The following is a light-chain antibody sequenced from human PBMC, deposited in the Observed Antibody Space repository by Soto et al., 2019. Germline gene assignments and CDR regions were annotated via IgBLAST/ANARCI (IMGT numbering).Light chain of an antibody. CDR2: DAS. CDR1: QSISRW. V-gene: IGKV1-5*01. J-gene: IGKJ1*01. Sequence: DIHLTQSPSTLSASVGDRVTITCRASQSISRWLAWYQKKPGKAPKLLIYDASSLESGVPSRFSGSGSGTEFSLTITSLQPDDFATYYCQQYDLYSTFGQGTKVDIK. CDR3: QQYDLYST.